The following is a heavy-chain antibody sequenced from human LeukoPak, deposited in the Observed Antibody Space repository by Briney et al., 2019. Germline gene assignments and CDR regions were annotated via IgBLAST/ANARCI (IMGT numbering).Heavy chain of an antibody. Sequence: QTGGSLRLSCAASGFTFSSYGMHWVRQAPGKGLEWVAFIRYDGSNKYYADSVKGRFTISRDNSKNTLYLQMNSLRAEDTAVYYCASGYSYGYHGFDYWGQGTLVTVSS. CDR3: ASGYSYGYHGFDY. V-gene: IGHV3-30*02. D-gene: IGHD5-18*01. CDR2: IRYDGSNK. CDR1: GFTFSSYG. J-gene: IGHJ4*02.